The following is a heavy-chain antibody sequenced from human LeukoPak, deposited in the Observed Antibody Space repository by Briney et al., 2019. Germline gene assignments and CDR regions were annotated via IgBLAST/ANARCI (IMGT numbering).Heavy chain of an antibody. D-gene: IGHD3-9*01. CDR1: SGSFSGYY. CDR3: ARGRDYDILTGFSDYFDY. V-gene: IGHV4-34*01. Sequence: SETLSLTCAVYSGSFSGYYWSWIRQPPGKGLEWIGEINHSGSTKYNPSLKSRVTISVDTSKNQFSLKLTSVTAADTAVYYCARGRDYDILTGFSDYFDYWGPGNLLSVSS. J-gene: IGHJ4*02. CDR2: INHSGST.